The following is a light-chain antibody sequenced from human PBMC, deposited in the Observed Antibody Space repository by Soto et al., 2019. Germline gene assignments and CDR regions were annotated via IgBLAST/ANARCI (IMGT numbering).Light chain of an antibody. CDR2: EVS. CDR1: SSDVGGYNS. V-gene: IGLV2-8*01. Sequence: QSALTQPPSASGSPGQSVTISCTGTSSDVGGYNSVSWYQQHPGKVPKPMISEVSKRPSGVPDRFSGSKSGNTASLTVSGLQAEDEADYYCCSFGGGNKVLFGGGTKLTVL. CDR3: CSFGGGNKVL. J-gene: IGLJ3*02.